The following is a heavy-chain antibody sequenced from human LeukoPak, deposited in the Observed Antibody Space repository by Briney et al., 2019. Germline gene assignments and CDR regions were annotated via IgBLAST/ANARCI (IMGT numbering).Heavy chain of an antibody. CDR2: IKQDGSEK. CDR3: AARSSGNPYF. V-gene: IGHV3-7*03. CDR1: GFTVSSNY. Sequence: HPGGSLRLSCAASGFTVSSNYMTWVRQAPGKGLQWVAKIKQDGSEKYYVDSVKGRFTISRDNAENSLYLQMNSLRVEDTAVYYCAARSSGNPYFWGQGTLVTVSS. D-gene: IGHD1-26*01. J-gene: IGHJ4*02.